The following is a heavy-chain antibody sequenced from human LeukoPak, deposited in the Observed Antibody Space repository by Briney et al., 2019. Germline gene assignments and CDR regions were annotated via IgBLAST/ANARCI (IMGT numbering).Heavy chain of an antibody. Sequence: GGSLRLSCAASGFTVSSNYMSWVRQAPGKGLEWVSVIYSGGSTYYADSVKGRFTISRDNSKNTLYLQMNSLRAEDTAVYYCAIPGLMVRGAHAFGIWGQGTMVTVSS. D-gene: IGHD3-10*01. V-gene: IGHV3-53*01. J-gene: IGHJ3*02. CDR2: IYSGGST. CDR1: GFTVSSNY. CDR3: AIPGLMVRGAHAFGI.